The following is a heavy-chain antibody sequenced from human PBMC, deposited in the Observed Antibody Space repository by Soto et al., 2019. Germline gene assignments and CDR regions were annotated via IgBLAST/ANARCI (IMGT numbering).Heavy chain of an antibody. CDR2: IDPRDSDS. J-gene: IGHJ4*02. D-gene: IGHD4-17*01. Sequence: PXESLNISCKSSGYRFGSYWIAWVRQMPGKGLEWMGIIDPRDSDSRYSPSFQGQVTISADKSISTAYLQWSSLKTSDTAIYYCARGLMTSVTPAFDYWRQGTLVTVSS. CDR3: ARGLMTSVTPAFDY. V-gene: IGHV5-51*01. CDR1: GYRFGSYW.